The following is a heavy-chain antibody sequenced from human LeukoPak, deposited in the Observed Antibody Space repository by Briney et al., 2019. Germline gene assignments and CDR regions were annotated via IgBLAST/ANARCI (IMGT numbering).Heavy chain of an antibody. D-gene: IGHD2-2*01. CDR1: GGSISSGGHY. Sequence: SETLSLTCTVSGGSISSGGHYWSWIRQPAGKGLEYLGRISSTGTTNYNPSLKSRVTMSVDTSKNQFSLNLSSVTAADTAVYYCARDCSSTSCYLDYWGQGTLVTVSS. J-gene: IGHJ4*02. CDR3: ARDCSSTSCYLDY. V-gene: IGHV4-61*02. CDR2: ISSTGTT.